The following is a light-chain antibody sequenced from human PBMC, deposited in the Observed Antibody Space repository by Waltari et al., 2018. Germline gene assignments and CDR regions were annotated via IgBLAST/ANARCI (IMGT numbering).Light chain of an antibody. Sequence: QLVLTQSPSASASLGASVKLTCTLSSGHSSNVIAWHQQQPEKGPRYLMKCNSDGSHSKGDRIPDRFSGSSSGAEHYLTISSLQSEDEADYYCQAGGHGTWVFGGGTKLTVL. CDR2: CNSDGSH. CDR1: SGHSSNV. J-gene: IGLJ3*02. V-gene: IGLV4-69*01. CDR3: QAGGHGTWV.